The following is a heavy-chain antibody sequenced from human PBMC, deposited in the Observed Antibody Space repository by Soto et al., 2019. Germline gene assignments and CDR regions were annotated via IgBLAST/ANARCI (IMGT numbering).Heavy chain of an antibody. CDR3: VRGGGVGVAGSAAFDM. J-gene: IGHJ3*02. D-gene: IGHD3-3*01. CDR1: GYPVTAYY. V-gene: IGHV1-2*02. CDR2: INPATGAA. Sequence: QLHLVQSGAVVKKPGASVTVSCSASGYPVTAYYMHWVRQAPGRGLEWMGGINPATGAAKYTQTFQGRVTMTRATSTSTVFTELSGLTSEDTAVFYCVRGGGVGVAGSAAFDMWGQGTLVTVSS.